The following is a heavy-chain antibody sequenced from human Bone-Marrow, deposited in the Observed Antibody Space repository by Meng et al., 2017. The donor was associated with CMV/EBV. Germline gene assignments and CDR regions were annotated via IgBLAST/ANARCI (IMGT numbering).Heavy chain of an antibody. CDR3: ATGSGDFDH. D-gene: IGHD1-14*01. Sequence: QVQLQESGPGLVRPSETLSFTCSVSGAPIGNFYWSWIRQSAGKGLEWIGRIQSNGNTYYNPSLNSRVTVSQDTSKNQIFLRLRSVTAADTAVYYCATGSGDFDHWGQGTLVTVSS. V-gene: IGHV4-4*07. CDR1: GAPIGNFY. CDR2: IQSNGNT. J-gene: IGHJ4*02.